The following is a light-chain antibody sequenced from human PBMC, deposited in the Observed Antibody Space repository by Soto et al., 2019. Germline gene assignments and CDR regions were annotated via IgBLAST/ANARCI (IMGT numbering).Light chain of an antibody. CDR2: GAS. CDR3: QQCGSSPLT. CDR1: QSVSSSY. J-gene: IGKJ4*01. V-gene: IGKV3-20*01. Sequence: EIVLTQSPGTLSLSPGERATLSCRASQSVSSSYLAWYQQKPGQAPRLLIYGASSRATGIPDRISGSGSGTDFTLTISRLEPEDFAVYYCQQCGSSPLTFGGGTKVDIK.